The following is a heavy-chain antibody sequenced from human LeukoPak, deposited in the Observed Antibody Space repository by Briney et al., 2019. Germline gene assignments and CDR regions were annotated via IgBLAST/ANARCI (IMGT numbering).Heavy chain of an antibody. CDR3: ARAHCSSTSCLPFDY. D-gene: IGHD2-2*01. CDR1: GDSVSSNSAA. V-gene: IGHV6-1*01. J-gene: IGHJ4*02. Sequence: SQTLSLTCAISGDSVSSNSAAWNWIRQSPSRGLEWLGRTYYRSKWYNDYAVSVKIRITINPDTSKNQFSLQLNSVTPEDTAVYYCARAHCSSTSCLPFDYWGQGTLVTVSS. CDR2: TYYRSKWYN.